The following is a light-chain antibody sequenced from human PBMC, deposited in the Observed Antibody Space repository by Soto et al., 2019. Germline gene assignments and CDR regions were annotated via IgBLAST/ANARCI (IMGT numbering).Light chain of an antibody. CDR3: SSNPGSYNFV. CDR1: SSDIGAYNY. J-gene: IGLJ3*02. Sequence: QSALTQPPSASGSPGQSVTISCTGTSSDIGAYNYVSWYQQYPGKAPKLMIYEVTKRPSGVPDRFSGSKSGNTASLTVSGLQAEDEAEYYCSSNPGSYNFVFGGGTKVTVL. V-gene: IGLV2-8*01. CDR2: EVT.